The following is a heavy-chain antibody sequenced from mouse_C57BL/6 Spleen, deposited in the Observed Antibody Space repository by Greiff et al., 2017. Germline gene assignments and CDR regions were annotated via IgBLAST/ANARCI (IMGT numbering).Heavy chain of an antibody. CDR1: GYTFTSYG. CDR3: ASPSTMITGAMDD. J-gene: IGHJ4*01. Sequence: QVQLQPSGAELARPGASVTLSCKASGYTFTSYGISWVKQRTGQGLEWIGEIYPRSGNPYYNEKFKGKATLTADKSSSTAYMELRSLTSEDAAVYFCASPSTMITGAMDDWGQGTSVTVSA. V-gene: IGHV1-81*01. CDR2: IYPRSGNP. D-gene: IGHD2-4*01.